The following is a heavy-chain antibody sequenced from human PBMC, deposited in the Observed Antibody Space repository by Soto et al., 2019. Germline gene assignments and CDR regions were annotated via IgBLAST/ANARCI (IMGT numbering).Heavy chain of an antibody. CDR2: INQSGIT. CDR3: ARANHPWVAVPVRQLKSTWWFDP. D-gene: IGHD2-15*01. Sequence: QVHLQQWGAGLLRPSETLSLTCAVYGGSFSVYYWSWIRQTPGKGLEWIGEINQSGITRYNPSLESRVTISVDTSQSQFSLKLSFVTAADTAVYYCARANHPWVAVPVRQLKSTWWFDPWGQGTLVTVSS. J-gene: IGHJ5*02. V-gene: IGHV4-34*01. CDR1: GGSFSVYY.